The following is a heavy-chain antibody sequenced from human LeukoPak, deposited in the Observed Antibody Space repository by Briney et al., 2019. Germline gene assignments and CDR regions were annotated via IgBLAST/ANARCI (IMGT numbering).Heavy chain of an antibody. V-gene: IGHV4-34*01. J-gene: IGHJ5*02. CDR2: INHSGST. Sequence: SETLSLTCAVYGGSLSGYYWSWIRQPPGKGLEWIGEINHSGSTNYNPSLKSRVTISVDTSKNQFSLKLSSVTAADTAVYYCERARTVQLERRHWFDPWGQGTLVTVSS. CDR3: ERARTVQLERRHWFDP. D-gene: IGHD1-1*01. CDR1: GGSLSGYY.